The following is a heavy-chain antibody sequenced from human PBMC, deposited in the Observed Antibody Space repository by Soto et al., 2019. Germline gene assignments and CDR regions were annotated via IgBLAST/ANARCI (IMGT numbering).Heavy chain of an antibody. V-gene: IGHV3-72*01. J-gene: IGHJ4*02. CDR2: IKNKANSYTT. Sequence: EVQLVESGGGLVQPEGSLRLSCAASGLTFSDHYMDWVRQAPGKGLEWVGRIKNKANSYTTEYAAPVKGRFIISRDDSKNSVFLQMNRLKTDDTAVYYCTRVRLGSRRSSDYWGQGILVTVSS. CDR1: GLTFSDHY. CDR3: TRVRLGSRRSSDY. D-gene: IGHD6-13*01.